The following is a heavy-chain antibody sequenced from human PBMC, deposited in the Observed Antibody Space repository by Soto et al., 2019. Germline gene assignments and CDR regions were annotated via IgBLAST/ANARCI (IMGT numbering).Heavy chain of an antibody. Sequence: QVQLEQSGAEVKKPGSSVKISCKASGGTLSDHGVSWLRQAPGQGLEWVGGTIPVFNTANYAPKFQGRVTIAADKSTNTAYLALGRPRSDATAFYCCARGVYGLVNYCTGPSAFDIWGQGMLVIVSS. CDR3: ARGVYGLVNYCTGPSAFDI. CDR1: GGTLSDHG. V-gene: IGHV1-69*06. CDR2: TIPVFNTA. D-gene: IGHD3-10*01. J-gene: IGHJ3*02.